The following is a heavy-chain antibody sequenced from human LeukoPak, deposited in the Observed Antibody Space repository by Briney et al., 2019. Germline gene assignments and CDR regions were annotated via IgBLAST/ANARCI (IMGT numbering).Heavy chain of an antibody. Sequence: PGGSLRLSCAASGFSLNTYSMNWVRQAPGKGLEWVSYISSSSTTIYYADSVEGRFTISRDNAKNSVYLQMNSLRAEDTAVYHCAAGGDYYYHMDVWGKGTTVTVSS. CDR2: ISSSSTTI. V-gene: IGHV3-48*04. D-gene: IGHD3-10*01. CDR3: AAGGDYYYHMDV. J-gene: IGHJ6*03. CDR1: GFSLNTYS.